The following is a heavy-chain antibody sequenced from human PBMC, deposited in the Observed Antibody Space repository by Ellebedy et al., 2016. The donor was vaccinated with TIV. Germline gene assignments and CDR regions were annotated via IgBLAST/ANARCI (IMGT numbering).Heavy chain of an antibody. CDR2: VYSSGGP. Sequence: SETLSLTCSVSGGSVTSEIHYWSWIRQPPGKGLEWIGYVYSSGGPTYNPSRRGRVTISTDTSKNQFSLKLTSVTAADTAVYYCAKYRVGYPPLYFVSWGQGTLVTVSS. D-gene: IGHD5-24*01. CDR3: AKYRVGYPPLYFVS. J-gene: IGHJ4*02. CDR1: GGSVTSEIHY. V-gene: IGHV4-61*01.